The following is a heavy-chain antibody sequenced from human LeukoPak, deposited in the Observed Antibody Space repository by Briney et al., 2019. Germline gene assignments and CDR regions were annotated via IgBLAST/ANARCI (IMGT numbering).Heavy chain of an antibody. D-gene: IGHD5-24*01. Sequence: GGSLRLSCAASGFTFSTYEMNWVRQAPGKGLEWVSYISSSAGTMYYADPVTGRFTVSRDNAKNSLYLQLNSLRAEDTAVYYCVREGGYNHFDYWGQGTLVTVSS. J-gene: IGHJ4*02. CDR1: GFTFSTYE. CDR2: ISSSAGTM. V-gene: IGHV3-48*03. CDR3: VREGGYNHFDY.